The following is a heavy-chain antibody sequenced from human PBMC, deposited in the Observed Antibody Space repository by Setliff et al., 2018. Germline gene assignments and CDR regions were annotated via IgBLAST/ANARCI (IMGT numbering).Heavy chain of an antibody. J-gene: IGHJ3*02. CDR2: IYYSGST. CDR3: ASPSSIIVPAVGSDVFNI. D-gene: IGHD6-6*01. CDR1: GGSISSYY. Sequence: SETLSLTCTVSGGSISSYYWSWIRQPPGKGLEWIGYIYYSGSTNYNPSLKSRATISVDTSKNQFSLKLASVTAADTAVYYCASPSSIIVPAVGSDVFNIWGQGTMVTVSS. V-gene: IGHV4-59*12.